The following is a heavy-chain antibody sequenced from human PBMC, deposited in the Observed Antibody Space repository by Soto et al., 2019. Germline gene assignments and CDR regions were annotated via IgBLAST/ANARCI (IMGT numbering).Heavy chain of an antibody. CDR1: GFTFSSYS. V-gene: IGHV3-23*01. CDR2: IGTSAST. J-gene: IGHJ4*02. CDR3: ADLSRYCTSSNCD. D-gene: IGHD2-2*01. Sequence: GGSLRLSCAASGFTFSSYSMSWVRQAPGKGLEWVSTIGTSASTYYGDSVRGRFTISRDNSRNTLYLQMNSLRAEDTAVYYCADLSRYCTSSNCDWGQGTLVTVPQ.